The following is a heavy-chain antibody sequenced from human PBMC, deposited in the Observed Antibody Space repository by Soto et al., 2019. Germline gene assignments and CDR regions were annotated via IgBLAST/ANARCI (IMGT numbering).Heavy chain of an antibody. J-gene: IGHJ6*02. D-gene: IGHD6-19*01. CDR2: IYYSGST. CDR1: GGSVSSGSYY. CDR3: ARRGYSSGWYSGQNRNGMDV. Sequence: PSETLSLTCTVSGGSVSSGSYYWSWIRQPPGKGLEWIGYIYYSGSTNYNPSLKSRVTISVDTSKNQFSLKLSSVTAADTAVYYCARRGYSSGWYSGQNRNGMDVWGQGTTVTVSS. V-gene: IGHV4-61*01.